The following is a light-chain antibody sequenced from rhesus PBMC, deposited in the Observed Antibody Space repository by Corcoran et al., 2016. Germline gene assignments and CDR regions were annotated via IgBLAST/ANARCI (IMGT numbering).Light chain of an antibody. CDR1: QSLLHSDGKTY. CDR2: QVS. Sequence: DVVMTQSPLSLPITPGQPASISCRSSQSLLHSDGKTYLNWLHQKPGQPPRRLVYQVSNRESGVPERFSGSGAGTEFTLKISRMEAEDVGVYYCMQGTHLPSFGQGTKVEIK. J-gene: IGKJ2*01. CDR3: MQGTHLPS. V-gene: IGKV2S8*01.